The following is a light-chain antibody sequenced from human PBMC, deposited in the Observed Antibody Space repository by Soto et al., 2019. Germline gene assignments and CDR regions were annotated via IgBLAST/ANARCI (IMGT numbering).Light chain of an antibody. CDR2: WAS. CDR1: QSVLYNSKNKNY. V-gene: IGKV4-1*01. CDR3: QQYYSAPLT. Sequence: DIVMTQSPDSLAVSLGERATINCKSSQSVLYNSKNKNYFAWYQQKPGQPPKLLIYWASTRESGVPDRFSGSGSGTDFTLTISSLQAEDVAVYYCQQYYSAPLTFGGGTKVEIK. J-gene: IGKJ4*01.